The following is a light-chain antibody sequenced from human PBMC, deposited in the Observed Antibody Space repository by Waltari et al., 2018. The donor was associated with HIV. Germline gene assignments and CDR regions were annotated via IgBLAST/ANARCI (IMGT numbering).Light chain of an antibody. J-gene: IGLJ3*02. V-gene: IGLV7-43*01. CDR1: TGPVTGAYY. Sequence: QTVVTQEPSLTVSPGGSVTLPCTSSTGPVTGAYYPGWFQLKPRPPPTALCYSTGNTYSRTPVRLSGSRLGGKPALTLADAQADGEAPYYCHLYSAIPHPYWAFGGRTKLTVL. CDR3: HLYSAIPHPYWA. CDR2: STG.